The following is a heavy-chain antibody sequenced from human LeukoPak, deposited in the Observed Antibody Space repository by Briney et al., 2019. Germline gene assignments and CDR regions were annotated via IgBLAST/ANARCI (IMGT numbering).Heavy chain of an antibody. D-gene: IGHD3-10*01. CDR1: GYSISSGYY. CDR2: IFYSGST. Sequence: PSETLSLTCTDSGYSISSGYYWGWVRQPPGKALEWIGNIFYSGSTYYSPSLKSRVTISLDTSRNQFSLKLNSVTAADTAVYYCAKSNGYGLIDIWGQGTMVTVSS. J-gene: IGHJ3*02. V-gene: IGHV4-38-2*02. CDR3: AKSNGYGLIDI.